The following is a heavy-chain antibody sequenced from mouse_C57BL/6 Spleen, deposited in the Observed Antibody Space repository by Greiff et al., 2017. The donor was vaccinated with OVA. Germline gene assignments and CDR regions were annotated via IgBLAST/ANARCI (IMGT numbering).Heavy chain of an antibody. CDR3: ARREIYDGYTYAMDY. Sequence: QVQLQQPGAELVRPGSSVKLSCKASGYTFTSYWMHWVKQRPIQGLEWIGNIDPSDSETHYNQKFKDKATLTVDKSSSTAYMQLSSLTSEDSAVYYSARREIYDGYTYAMDYWGQGTSVTVSS. D-gene: IGHD2-3*01. J-gene: IGHJ4*01. V-gene: IGHV1-52*01. CDR1: GYTFTSYW. CDR2: IDPSDSET.